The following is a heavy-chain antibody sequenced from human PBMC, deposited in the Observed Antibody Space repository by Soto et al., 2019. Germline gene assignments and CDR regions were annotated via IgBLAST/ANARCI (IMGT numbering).Heavy chain of an antibody. CDR1: GFTFSSYS. J-gene: IGHJ4*02. V-gene: IGHV3-48*01. CDR2: ISSSSSSI. D-gene: IGHD3-3*02. Sequence: EVQLVESGGGLVQPGGSLRLSCAASGFTFSSYSMNWVRQAPGKGLEWVSYISSSSSSIYYADSVKGRFTISRDNAKNSMYLQMNSLRAEDTAGYYCARVESRIASPSGYWGQGTLVTGSS. CDR3: ARVESRIASPSGY.